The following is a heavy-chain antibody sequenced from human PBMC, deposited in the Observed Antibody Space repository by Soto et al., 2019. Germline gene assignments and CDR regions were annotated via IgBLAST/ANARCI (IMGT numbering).Heavy chain of an antibody. CDR2: ISGSGGST. CDR3: ARATRWLQSPLDY. V-gene: IGHV3-23*01. CDR1: GFTFSSYA. D-gene: IGHD5-12*01. J-gene: IGHJ4*02. Sequence: PGGSLRLSCAASGFTFSSYAMSWVRQAPGKGLEWVSAISGSGGSTYYADSVKGRFTISRDDSKNTLYLQMNSLRAEDTAMYYCARATRWLQSPLDYWGQGTLVTVSS.